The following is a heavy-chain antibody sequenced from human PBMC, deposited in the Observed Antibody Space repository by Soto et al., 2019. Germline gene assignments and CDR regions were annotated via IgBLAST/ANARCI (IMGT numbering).Heavy chain of an antibody. CDR3: ASQITPLGYCTNGVCYSGGAFDY. CDR2: IYYSGST. V-gene: IGHV4-39*01. CDR1: GGSISSSSYY. Sequence: QLQLQESGPGLVKPSETLSLTCTVSGGSISSSSYYWGWIRQPPGKGLEWIGSIYYSGSTYYNPSLKSRVTISVATSKNQFSLKLSSVTAADTAVYYCASQITPLGYCTNGVCYSGGAFDYWGQGTLVTVSS. J-gene: IGHJ4*02. D-gene: IGHD2-8*01.